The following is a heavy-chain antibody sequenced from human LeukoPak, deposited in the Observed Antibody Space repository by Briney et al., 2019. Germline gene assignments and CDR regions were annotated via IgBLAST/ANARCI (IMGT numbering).Heavy chain of an antibody. CDR3: ATPIDYGGKSPLGY. D-gene: IGHD4-23*01. Sequence: PGGSLRLSCAASGFTFSSYAMHWVRQAPGKGLEWVAVISYDGSNKYYADSVKGRFTISRDNSKNTLYLQMNSLRAEDTAVYYCATPIDYGGKSPLGYWGQGTLVTVSS. CDR2: ISYDGSNK. J-gene: IGHJ4*02. V-gene: IGHV3-30-3*01. CDR1: GFTFSSYA.